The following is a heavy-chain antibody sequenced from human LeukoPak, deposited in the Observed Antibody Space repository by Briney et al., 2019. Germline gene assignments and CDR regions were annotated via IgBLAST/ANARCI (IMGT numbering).Heavy chain of an antibody. J-gene: IGHJ4*02. CDR3: TRDTGCPGGTCYSFYDY. V-gene: IGHV3-7*01. D-gene: IGHD2-15*01. CDR1: GFTFSNYW. CDR2: IKQDGTEK. Sequence: GGSPRLSCAVSGFTFSNYWMTWVRQAPGKGLEWVANIKQDGTEKYYVDSVKGRFTISRDNAENSLYLQMNSLRAEDTAVYYCTRDTGCPGGTCYSFYDYWGQGTLVTVSS.